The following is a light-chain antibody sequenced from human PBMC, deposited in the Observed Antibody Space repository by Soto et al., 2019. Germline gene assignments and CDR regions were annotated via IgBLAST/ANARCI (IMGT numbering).Light chain of an antibody. CDR2: AAS. CDR1: QVISSY. Sequence: DIQLTQSPSFLSASVGDRVTITCRASQVISSYLAWYQQKPGKAPKLLIFAASSLQSGVPSRFSGSRSGPDFTLTISSLQPEDFATYYCQQSYSSPPTFGQGTRVDI. CDR3: QQSYSSPPT. J-gene: IGKJ1*01. V-gene: IGKV1-39*01.